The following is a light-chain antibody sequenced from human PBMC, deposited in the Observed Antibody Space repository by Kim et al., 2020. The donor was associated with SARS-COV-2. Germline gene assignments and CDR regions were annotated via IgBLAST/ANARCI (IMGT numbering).Light chain of an antibody. CDR1: QDISYF. V-gene: IGKV1-39*01. CDR2: GAS. Sequence: ASVRDGVTMTCRASQDISYFLAWIQQKPGKAPKRLIYGASTLQSGVPSRFSGSGSGTDFTLTISSLQPEDFATYYCQQSYSTPLTFGGGTKVDIK. J-gene: IGKJ4*01. CDR3: QQSYSTPLT.